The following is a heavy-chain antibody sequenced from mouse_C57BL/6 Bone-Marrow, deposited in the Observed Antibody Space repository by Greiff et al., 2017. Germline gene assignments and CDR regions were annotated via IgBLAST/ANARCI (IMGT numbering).Heavy chain of an antibody. CDR1: GFTFSDYY. CDR3: ERESTTVED. CDR2: ISNGCGST. J-gene: IGHJ3*01. Sequence: EVMLVESGGGLVQPGGSLKLSCVASGFTFSDYYMYWVRQTPEKRLEWVAYISNGCGSTSYPDTVNGRFTISRDNAKNTLYLQMSRVKSEDTAMYYCERESTTVEDWGQGTLVTVSA. V-gene: IGHV5-12*01. D-gene: IGHD1-1*01.